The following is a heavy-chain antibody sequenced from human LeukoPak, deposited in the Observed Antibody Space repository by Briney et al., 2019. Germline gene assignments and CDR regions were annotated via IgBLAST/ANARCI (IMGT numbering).Heavy chain of an antibody. CDR2: INWSGGST. CDR1: GFSFDDYG. CDR3: ARVVGFGEFYNWFDP. Sequence: GGSLRLSCVAPGFSFDDYGMIWVRQFPGKGLEWVSGINWSGGSTGYADSVKGRFTISRDNAKKSLYLQMSSLRDEDTAFYYCARVVGFGEFYNWFDPWGQGTLVTVSS. J-gene: IGHJ5*02. V-gene: IGHV3-20*04. D-gene: IGHD3-10*01.